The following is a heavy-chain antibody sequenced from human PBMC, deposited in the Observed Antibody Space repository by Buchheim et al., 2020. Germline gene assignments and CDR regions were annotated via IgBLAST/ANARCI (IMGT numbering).Heavy chain of an antibody. V-gene: IGHV1-2*02. Sequence: QVQLMQSGAEVKQPGASVKVSCKASGYTFTDHYLRWVRQAPGQGLEWIGWINPNNGGTNSALKFKGRVTMTRDASISTAYMELNSLRSDDTAVYYCASGIQFSYYYGMDLWGQGTT. CDR2: INPNNGGT. CDR1: GYTFTDHY. J-gene: IGHJ6*02. D-gene: IGHD1-26*01. CDR3: ASGIQFSYYYGMDL.